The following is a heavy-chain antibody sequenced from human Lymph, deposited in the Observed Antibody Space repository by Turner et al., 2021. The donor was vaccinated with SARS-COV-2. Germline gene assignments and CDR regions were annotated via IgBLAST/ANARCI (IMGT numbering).Heavy chain of an antibody. CDR3: ARDVERYNDFWSGYSGGYGMDV. D-gene: IGHD3-3*01. J-gene: IGHJ6*02. Sequence: QVQLVQSGAEVKRPGASVQVGCKASGYTFTGSYMDWVRQAPGQGLEWMGWINPNSGGTNYAQKFQGRVTMTRDTSISAAYMELSRLRSDDTAVYYCARDVERYNDFWSGYSGGYGMDVWGQGTTVTVSS. CDR2: INPNSGGT. V-gene: IGHV1-2*02. CDR1: GYTFTGSY.